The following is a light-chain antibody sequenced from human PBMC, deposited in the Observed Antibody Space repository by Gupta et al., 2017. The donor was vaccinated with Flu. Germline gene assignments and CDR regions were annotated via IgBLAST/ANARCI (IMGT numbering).Light chain of an antibody. CDR2: KDS. V-gene: IGLV3-25*01. CDR1: ALTNQY. Sequence: GQTARITCSGDALTNQYAYWYQQKPGQAPVLVIYKDSERPSGIPERFSGSSSVTTLTLTISGVQADEEADYYCQSAYISGTSRVFGGGTKLTVL. CDR3: QSAYISGTSRV. J-gene: IGLJ3*02.